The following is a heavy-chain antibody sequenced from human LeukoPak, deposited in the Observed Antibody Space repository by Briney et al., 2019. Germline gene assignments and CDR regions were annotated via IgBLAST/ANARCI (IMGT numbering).Heavy chain of an antibody. CDR1: GGSITTYY. D-gene: IGHD5-12*01. V-gene: IGHV4-59*01. CDR3: AGGSARGNWFDP. J-gene: IGHJ5*02. CDR2: IFYSGTT. Sequence: SETLSLTCTVSGGSITTYYWSWIRQPPGKGLEWIGFIFYSGTTNYNASLKSRVTISLNTSKTQFSLKLSSVTAADTAVYYCAGGSARGNWFDPWGQGTLVTVSS.